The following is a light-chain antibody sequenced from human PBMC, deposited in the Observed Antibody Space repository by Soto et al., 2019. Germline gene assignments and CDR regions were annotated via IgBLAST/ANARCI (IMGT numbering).Light chain of an antibody. CDR2: AAS. Sequence: DIQMTQSPSSLSASVGDRVTITCRASQIISSYLNWYQQKPGKAPKLLIYAASSLQSGVPSRFSGSGSGTDFTLTISSLQPEDFATYYCQQSYKSPPTFGQGTKVDI. V-gene: IGKV1-39*01. J-gene: IGKJ1*01. CDR1: QIISSY. CDR3: QQSYKSPPT.